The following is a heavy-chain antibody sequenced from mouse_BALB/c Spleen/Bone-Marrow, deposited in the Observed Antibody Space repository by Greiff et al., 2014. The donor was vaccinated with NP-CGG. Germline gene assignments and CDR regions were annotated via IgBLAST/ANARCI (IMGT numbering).Heavy chain of an antibody. Sequence: EVQLQQSGAELVKPGASAKLSCTASGFNIKDTYMHWVKQRPEQGLEWIGRIDPANGNTKYDPKFQGKATITADTSSNTAYLQLSSLTSEDTAVYYCASLDDYNNWRQGTLVFVSA. CDR1: GFNIKDTY. CDR3: ASLDDYNN. D-gene: IGHD2-4*01. CDR2: IDPANGNT. V-gene: IGHV14-3*02. J-gene: IGHJ3*01.